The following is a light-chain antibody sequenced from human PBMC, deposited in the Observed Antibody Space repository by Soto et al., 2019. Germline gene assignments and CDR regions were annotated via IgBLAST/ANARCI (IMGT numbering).Light chain of an antibody. CDR2: EGS. Sequence: QSVLTQPASVSGSPGQSITISCTGTSSDVGSYNLVSWYQQHPGKAPKLMIYEGSKRPSGVSNRFSGSKSGNTASLTISGLQAEDEADYYCCSYAGSSTFVFGTGTKVIAL. V-gene: IGLV2-23*01. CDR1: SSDVGSYNL. J-gene: IGLJ1*01. CDR3: CSYAGSSTFV.